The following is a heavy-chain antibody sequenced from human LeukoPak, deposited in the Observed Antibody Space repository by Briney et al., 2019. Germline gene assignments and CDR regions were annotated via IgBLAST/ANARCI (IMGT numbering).Heavy chain of an antibody. D-gene: IGHD6-19*01. J-gene: IGHJ4*02. CDR1: GFTFSSYE. V-gene: IGHV3-48*03. CDR3: ARDFSGYSSGWYQFDY. CDR2: ISSSGSTI. Sequence: PGGSLRLSCAASGFTFSSYEMNWVRQAPGKGLEWVSHISSSGSTIYYADSVKGRFTISRDNAKNSLYLQMNSLRAEDTAVYYCARDFSGYSSGWYQFDYWGQGTLVTVSS.